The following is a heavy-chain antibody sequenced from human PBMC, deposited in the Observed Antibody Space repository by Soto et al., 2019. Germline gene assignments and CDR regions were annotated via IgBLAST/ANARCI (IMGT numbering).Heavy chain of an antibody. CDR2: ISWNSGTR. Sequence: EVQLVDSGGGLVQPGRSLRLSCAASGFTFDIYAMHWVRQAPGKGLAWVSSISWNSGTRGYADSVKGRFTISRDHAKKSLYLQMDSLRTEDTAFYYCAKELGGYSYGYELDHWGQGTLVAGSS. D-gene: IGHD5-18*01. V-gene: IGHV3-9*01. CDR1: GFTFDIYA. CDR3: AKELGGYSYGYELDH. J-gene: IGHJ4*02.